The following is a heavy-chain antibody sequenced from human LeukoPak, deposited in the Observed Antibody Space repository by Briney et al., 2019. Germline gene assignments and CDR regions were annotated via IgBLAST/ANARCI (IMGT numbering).Heavy chain of an antibody. CDR3: ARSDRNDFWSGYHSYYYYYMDV. CDR2: IIPIFGTA. D-gene: IGHD3-3*01. V-gene: IGHV1-69*05. J-gene: IGHJ6*03. Sequence: SVKVSCKASGGTFSSYAIIWVRQAPGQGLEWMGGIIPIFGTANYAQKFQGRVTITTDESTSTAYMELSSLRSEGTAVYYCARSDRNDFWSGYHSYYYYYMDVWGKGTTVTVSS. CDR1: GGTFSSYA.